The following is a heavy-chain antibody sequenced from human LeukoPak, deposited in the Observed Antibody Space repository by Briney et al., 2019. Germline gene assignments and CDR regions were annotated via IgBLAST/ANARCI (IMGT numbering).Heavy chain of an antibody. Sequence: GASVKVSCKASGYTFTGYYMHWVRQAPGQGLEWMGWINPYSGATNYAQKFQGRVTMTRDTSISTAYMDLSSLKSDDTAVYYCAGAHIGNDLFIDYWGQGTLVTVSS. J-gene: IGHJ4*02. D-gene: IGHD2-21*01. V-gene: IGHV1-2*02. CDR3: AGAHIGNDLFIDY. CDR1: GYTFTGYY. CDR2: INPYSGAT.